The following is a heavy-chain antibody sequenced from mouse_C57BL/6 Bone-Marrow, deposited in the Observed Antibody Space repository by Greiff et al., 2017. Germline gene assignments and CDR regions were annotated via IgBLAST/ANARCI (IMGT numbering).Heavy chain of an antibody. CDR3: ARMAIYYCSQDYYAMDY. D-gene: IGHD1-1*01. V-gene: IGHV1-55*01. J-gene: IGHJ4*01. CDR1: GYTFTSYW. CDR2: IYPGSGST. Sequence: VQLQQPGAELVKLGASVKMSCKASGYTFTSYWITWVKQRPGQGLEWIGDIYPGSGSTNYNEKFKSKATLTVDTSSSTAYMQLSSLTSEDAAVYYCARMAIYYCSQDYYAMDYWGQGTSVTVSS.